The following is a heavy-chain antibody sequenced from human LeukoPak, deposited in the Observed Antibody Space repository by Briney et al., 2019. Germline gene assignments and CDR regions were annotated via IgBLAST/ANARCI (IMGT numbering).Heavy chain of an antibody. CDR1: GFTFSSYG. CDR3: ANGDSSGYPRFD. J-gene: IGHJ4*02. D-gene: IGHD3-22*01. V-gene: IGHV3-30*18. CDR2: ISYDGSNK. Sequence: GGSLRLSCAASGFTFSSYGMHWVRQAPGKGLEGVAVISYDGSNKYYADSVKGRFTISRDNSKNTLYLQMNSLRAEDTAVYYCANGDSSGYPRFDWGQGTLVTVSS.